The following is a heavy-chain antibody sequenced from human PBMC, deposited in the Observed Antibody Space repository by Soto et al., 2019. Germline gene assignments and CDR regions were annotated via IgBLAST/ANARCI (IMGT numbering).Heavy chain of an antibody. J-gene: IGHJ4*02. Sequence: SETLSLTCTVSGGSVSSGSYYWSWIRQPPGKGLEWIGYIYYSGSTNYNPSLKSRVTISVDTSKNQFSLKLSSVTAADTAVYYCARACTNGVCYSGWGQGTLVTVSS. D-gene: IGHD2-8*01. CDR1: GGSVSSGSYY. V-gene: IGHV4-61*01. CDR3: ARACTNGVCYSG. CDR2: IYYSGST.